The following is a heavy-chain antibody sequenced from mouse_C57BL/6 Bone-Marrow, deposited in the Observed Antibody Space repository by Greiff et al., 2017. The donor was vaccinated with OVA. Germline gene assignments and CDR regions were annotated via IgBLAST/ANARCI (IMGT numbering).Heavy chain of an antibody. CDR1: GYTFTSYW. CDR2: IDPSDSYT. D-gene: IGHD2-1*01. J-gene: IGHJ3*01. Sequence: QVQLQQPGAELVKPGASVKLSCKASGYTFTSYWMQWVKQRPGQGLEWIGEIDPSDSYTNYNQKFKGKATLTVDKSSSTAYMQLSSLTAEDSAVYYCARNYYGTWGQGTLVTVSA. CDR3: ARNYYGT. V-gene: IGHV1-50*01.